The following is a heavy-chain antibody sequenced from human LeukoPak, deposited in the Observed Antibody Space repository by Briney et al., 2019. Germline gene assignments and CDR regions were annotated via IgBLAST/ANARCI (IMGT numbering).Heavy chain of an antibody. CDR1: GYTFTSYG. CDR2: ISAYNGNT. V-gene: IGHV1-18*01. J-gene: IGHJ6*03. CDR3: ARDLTRIQLWLGWDYYYMDV. D-gene: IGHD5-18*01. Sequence: ASVKVSCKASGYTFTSYGITWVRQAPGQGLEWMGWISAYNGNTNYAQKLQGRVTMTTDTSTSTAYMELRSLRSDDTAVYYCARDLTRIQLWLGWDYYYMDVWGKGTTVTVSS.